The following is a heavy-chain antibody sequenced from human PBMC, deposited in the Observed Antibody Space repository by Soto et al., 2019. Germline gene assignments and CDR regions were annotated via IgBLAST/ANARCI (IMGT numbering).Heavy chain of an antibody. CDR3: ARLSRYGSGSYYLPRDYFDY. CDR2: IYYSGST. J-gene: IGHJ4*02. CDR1: GGSISSSSYY. V-gene: IGHV4-39*01. D-gene: IGHD3-10*01. Sequence: QLQLQESGPGLVKPSETLSLTCTVSGGSISSSSYYWGWIRQPPGKGLEWIGSIYYSGSTYYNPSLKSRVTISVDTSKNQFSLKLSSVTAADTAVYYCARLSRYGSGSYYLPRDYFDYWGQGTLVTVSS.